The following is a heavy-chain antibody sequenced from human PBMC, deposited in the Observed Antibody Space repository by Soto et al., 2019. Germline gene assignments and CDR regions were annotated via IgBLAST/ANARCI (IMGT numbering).Heavy chain of an antibody. CDR1: GFTFSSFA. V-gene: IGHV3-30-3*01. J-gene: IGHJ3*02. D-gene: IGHD5-18*01. Sequence: QVQLVESGGGVVQPGRSLRLSCAASGFTFSSFAMHWVRQAPGKGLEWVAVISSDGSKKYYADSGKGRFTIFRDNSKNTLYLQMNSLRPEDTAVYYCASLTIRDHSAFDIWGQGTMVTLSS. CDR2: ISSDGSKK. CDR3: ASLTIRDHSAFDI.